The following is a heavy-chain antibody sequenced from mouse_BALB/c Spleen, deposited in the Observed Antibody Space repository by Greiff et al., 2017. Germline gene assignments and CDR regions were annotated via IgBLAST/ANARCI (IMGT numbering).Heavy chain of an antibody. CDR1: GYTFTSYW. CDR2: IYPGNSDT. J-gene: IGHJ3*01. V-gene: IGHV1-5*01. D-gene: IGHD1-2*01. Sequence: VHVKQSGTVLARPGASVKMSCKASGYTFTSYWMHWVKQRPGQGLEWIGAIYPGNSDTSYNQKFKGKAKLTAVTSTSTAYMELSSLTNEDSAVYYCTAFITTATWFAYWGQGTLVTVSA. CDR3: TAFITTATWFAY.